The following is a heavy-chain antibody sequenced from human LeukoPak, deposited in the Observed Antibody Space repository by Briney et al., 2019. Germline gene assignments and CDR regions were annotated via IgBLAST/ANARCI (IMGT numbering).Heavy chain of an antibody. V-gene: IGHV1-2*02. D-gene: IGHD2-15*01. CDR3: AREHCSGGSCYSRLDY. Sequence: ASVKVSCEASGYTFTGYYMHWVRQAPGQGLEWMGWINPNSGGTNYAQKFQGRVTMTRDTSISTAYMELSRLRSDDTAVYYCAREHCSGGSCYSRLDYWGQGTLVTVSS. J-gene: IGHJ4*02. CDR2: INPNSGGT. CDR1: GYTFTGYY.